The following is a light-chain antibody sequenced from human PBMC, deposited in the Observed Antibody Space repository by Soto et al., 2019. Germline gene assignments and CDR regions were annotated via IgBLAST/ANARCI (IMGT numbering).Light chain of an antibody. J-gene: IGKJ3*01. CDR2: GAS. CDR3: HQFGSSPLFT. V-gene: IGKV3-20*01. CDR1: QSVSSIY. Sequence: EIVLTQSPGTLSLSPGERATLSCRASQSVSSIYLAWYQQKPGQAPRLLIYGASSRATGIPDRFSGSGSWTDFTLTISRLEPEDCAVYYCHQFGSSPLFTFGPGTKVDVK.